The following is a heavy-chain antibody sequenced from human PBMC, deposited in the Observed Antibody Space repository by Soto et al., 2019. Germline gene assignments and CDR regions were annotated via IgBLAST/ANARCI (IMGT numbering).Heavy chain of an antibody. J-gene: IGHJ4*02. CDR2: INPNSGGT. D-gene: IGHD6-13*01. V-gene: IGHV1-2*04. CDR3: ARVGHCPIRYSSSCQLDY. Sequence: ASVKVSCKASGYTFTSYYMHWVRQAPGQGLEWMGWINPNSGGTNYAQKFQGWVTMTRDTSISTAYMELSRLRSDDTAVYYCARVGHCPIRYSSSCQLDYWGQGTLVTVSS. CDR1: GYTFTSYY.